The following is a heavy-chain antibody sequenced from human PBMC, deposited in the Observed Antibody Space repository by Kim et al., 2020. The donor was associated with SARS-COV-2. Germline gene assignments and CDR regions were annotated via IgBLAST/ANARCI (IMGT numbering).Heavy chain of an antibody. CDR2: IYYSGST. J-gene: IGHJ4*02. Sequence: SETLSLTCTVSGGSISSYYWSWIRQPPGKGLEWVWYIYYSGSTNYNPSLKSRVTISVDTSKNQFSLKLSSVTAADTAVYYCASYYYDSSGYYYEYWGQGTLVTVSS. CDR3: ASYYYDSSGYYYEY. D-gene: IGHD3-22*01. CDR1: GGSISSYY. V-gene: IGHV4-59*08.